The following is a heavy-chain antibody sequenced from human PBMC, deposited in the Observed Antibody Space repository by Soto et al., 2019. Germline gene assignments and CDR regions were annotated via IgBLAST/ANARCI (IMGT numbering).Heavy chain of an antibody. Sequence: QVQLQESGPGLVKPSETLSLTCTVSGGSISSYYWSWIRQPPGKVLEWIGYIYYSGSTNYNPSLTCRVTIPVVTAKNQFSLKISYVTAADTAVYYGARDAGGYYDRIEYASDAFDSWGQGTIVTVAS. V-gene: IGHV4-59*01. D-gene: IGHD3-22*01. CDR1: GGSISSYY. CDR3: ARDAGGYYDRIEYASDAFDS. J-gene: IGHJ3*02. CDR2: IYYSGST.